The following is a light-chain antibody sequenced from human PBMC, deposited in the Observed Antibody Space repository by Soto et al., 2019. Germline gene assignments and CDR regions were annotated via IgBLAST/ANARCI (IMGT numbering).Light chain of an antibody. CDR2: EVN. Sequence: QSALTQPPSASGSPGQSVTISCTGTSSDIGGYNSVSWYQQHPGKAPKLMIYEVNKRPLEVPERFSGSKSGNTASLTVSGLQADDEADHYCSSSAGTNSFVLFGGGTKVTVL. CDR3: SSSAGTNSFVL. V-gene: IGLV2-8*01. J-gene: IGLJ3*02. CDR1: SSDIGGYNS.